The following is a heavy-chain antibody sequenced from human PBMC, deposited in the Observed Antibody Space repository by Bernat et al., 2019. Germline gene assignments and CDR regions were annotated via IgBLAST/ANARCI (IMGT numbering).Heavy chain of an antibody. J-gene: IGHJ6*03. CDR2: IYYSGST. D-gene: IGHD3-3*01. V-gene: IGHV4-59*01. CDR3: ARDAYYDFWSGYPNADYYYYMDV. Sequence: QVQLQESGPGLVKPSETLSLTCTVSGGSISSYYWSWIRQSPGKGLEWIGYIYYSGSTNYNPSLKSRVTISVDTSKNQFSLKLSSVTAADTAVYYCARDAYYDFWSGYPNADYYYYMDVWGKGTTGTVSS. CDR1: GGSISSYY.